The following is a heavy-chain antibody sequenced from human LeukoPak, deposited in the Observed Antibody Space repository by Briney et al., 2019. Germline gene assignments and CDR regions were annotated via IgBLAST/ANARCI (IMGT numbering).Heavy chain of an antibody. CDR1: GGSISSCDFY. D-gene: IGHD6-19*01. J-gene: IGHJ4*02. V-gene: IGHV4-39*01. Sequence: PSETLSLTCSVSGGSISSCDFYWGWLRQPPGKGLEWIGSTFYSGSTNYNPSLKSRVTISVDTSKNQFYLKVTSVTAADTAVYYCVRHHLSYSSGWYGWGQGTLVTVSS. CDR2: TFYSGST. CDR3: VRHHLSYSSGWYG.